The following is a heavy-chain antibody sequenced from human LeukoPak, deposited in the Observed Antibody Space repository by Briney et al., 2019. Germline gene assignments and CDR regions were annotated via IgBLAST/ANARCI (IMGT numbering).Heavy chain of an antibody. CDR3: AGGVGSFYY. D-gene: IGHD1-1*01. J-gene: IGHJ4*02. Sequence: PSETLSLTCTVSGASLSGYYWSWIRQPPGKGLEWIGEINHSGSTNYNPSLKSRVTISVDTSKNQFSLKLSSVTAADTAVYYCAGGVGSFYYWGQGTLVSVSS. CDR2: INHSGST. V-gene: IGHV4-34*01. CDR1: GASLSGYY.